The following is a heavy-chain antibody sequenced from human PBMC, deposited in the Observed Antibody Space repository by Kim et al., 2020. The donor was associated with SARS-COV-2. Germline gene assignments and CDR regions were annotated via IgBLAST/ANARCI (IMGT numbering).Heavy chain of an antibody. D-gene: IGHD3-16*01. CDR3: ARLSESPWGLCSAINLFDP. CDR1: GGSISSYY. CDR2: IYYSGST. J-gene: IGHJ5*02. V-gene: IGHV4-59*08. Sequence: SETLSRTCTVSGGSISSYYWSWIRQPPGKGLEWIGYIYYSGSTNYNPSLKSRVTISVDTSKNQFSLKLSSVTAADTAVYYCARLSESPWGLCSAINLFDP.